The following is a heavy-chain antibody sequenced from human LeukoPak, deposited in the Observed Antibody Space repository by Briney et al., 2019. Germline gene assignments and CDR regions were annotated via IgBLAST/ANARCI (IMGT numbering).Heavy chain of an antibody. J-gene: IGHJ4*02. V-gene: IGHV6-1*01. CDR1: GDIVFSESAA. CDR2: TYYRSKWFT. Sequence: RTLSVTCATSGDIVFSESAAWNWIRQSPSRGLEWVGRTYYRSKWFTDYAASVKSRITINADTSKNQFSLQLNSVTPDDTAVYYCARDTGEYSTSSPFDYWGQGTLVTVSS. CDR3: ARDTGEYSTSSPFDY. D-gene: IGHD6-6*01.